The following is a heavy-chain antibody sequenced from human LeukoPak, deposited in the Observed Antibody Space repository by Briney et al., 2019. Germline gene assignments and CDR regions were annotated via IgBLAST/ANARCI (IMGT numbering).Heavy chain of an antibody. CDR3: ARSTLTGYYLFDY. CDR1: GFTFSSYS. D-gene: IGHD3-9*01. V-gene: IGHV3-21*01. CDR2: ISSSSSYI. Sequence: NPGGSLRLSCAASGFTFSSYSMNWVRQAPGQGLEWVSFISSSSSYIYYADSVKGRFTIARDNAKNSLYLQMNSLRAEDTAVYYCARSTLTGYYLFDYWGQGTLVTVSS. J-gene: IGHJ4*02.